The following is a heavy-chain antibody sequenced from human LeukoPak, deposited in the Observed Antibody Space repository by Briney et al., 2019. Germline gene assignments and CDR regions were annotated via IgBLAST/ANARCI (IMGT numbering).Heavy chain of an antibody. J-gene: IGHJ4*02. Sequence: PGGSLRLSCAASVFTFSSSWMKWVRQAPGKGLESVAVIKEDGSEKYYVDSVRGRLAISRDNAKHALYLQVNKVRAEDTAVYFCAANTQSRYWGQGALVTVSS. CDR2: IKEDGSEK. CDR1: VFTFSSSW. CDR3: AANTQSRY. V-gene: IGHV3-7*05. D-gene: IGHD3-16*01.